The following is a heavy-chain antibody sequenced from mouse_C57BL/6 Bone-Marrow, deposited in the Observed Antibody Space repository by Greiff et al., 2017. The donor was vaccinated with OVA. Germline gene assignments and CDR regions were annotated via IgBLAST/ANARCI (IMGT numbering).Heavy chain of an antibody. V-gene: IGHV14-2*01. CDR2: IDPEDGAT. CDR3: ARSITTVVGRYFDV. D-gene: IGHD1-1*01. J-gene: IGHJ1*03. Sequence: VQLQQSGAELVKPGASVKLSCTASGFNIKDYYMHWVKQRTEQGLEWIGRIDPEDGATTYAPKFQGKATITADTSSNTAYLQLSSLTSEDTAVYYCARSITTVVGRYFDVWGTGTTVTVSS. CDR1: GFNIKDYY.